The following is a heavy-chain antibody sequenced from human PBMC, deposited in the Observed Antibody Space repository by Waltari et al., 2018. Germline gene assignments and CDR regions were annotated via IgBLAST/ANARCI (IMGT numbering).Heavy chain of an antibody. CDR3: ASQLGKPPQVDP. Sequence: QLQLQESGPGLVKPSETLSLTCTVSGGSISSSSYYWGWIRQPPGKGLEWIGSIYYSGGTYYNPSLKSRVTISVDTSKNQFSLKLSSVTAADTAVYYCASQLGKPPQVDPWGQGTLVTVSS. V-gene: IGHV4-39*07. CDR1: GGSISSSSYY. J-gene: IGHJ5*02. CDR2: IYYSGGT. D-gene: IGHD7-27*01.